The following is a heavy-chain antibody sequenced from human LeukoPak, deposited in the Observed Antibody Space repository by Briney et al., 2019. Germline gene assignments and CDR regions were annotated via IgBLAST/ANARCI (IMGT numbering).Heavy chain of an antibody. CDR2: IYHSGST. D-gene: IGHD6-19*01. J-gene: IGHJ4*02. CDR3: AREWLGRGFDY. V-gene: IGHV4-4*02. Sequence: SETLSLTCAVSGGSISSSNWWSWVRQPPGKGLEWIGEIYHSGSTNYNPSLKGRVTISVDKSKNQFSLKLSSVTAADTAVYYCAREWLGRGFDYWGQGTLVTVSS. CDR1: GGSISSSNW.